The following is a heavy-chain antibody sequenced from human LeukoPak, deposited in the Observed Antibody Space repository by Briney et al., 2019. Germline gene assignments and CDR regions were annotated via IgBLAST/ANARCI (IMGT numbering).Heavy chain of an antibody. D-gene: IGHD5-18*01. Sequence: PGGSLRLSCAASGFTFSNNDMNWVRQAPGKGLEWVSSICRSSNYIYYADSVKGRYTISRDNAKNSLYLQMNSLSAEDTAVYYCAREQTVDTAMDGGFDYWGQGTLVTVSS. J-gene: IGHJ4*02. CDR2: ICRSSNYI. V-gene: IGHV3-21*01. CDR3: AREQTVDTAMDGGFDY. CDR1: GFTFSNND.